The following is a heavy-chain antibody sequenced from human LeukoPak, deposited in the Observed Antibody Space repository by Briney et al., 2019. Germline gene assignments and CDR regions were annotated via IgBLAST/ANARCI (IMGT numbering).Heavy chain of an antibody. D-gene: IGHD6-13*01. CDR3: AKDSRAAAGNPGYFDY. Sequence: GGSLRLSCAASGFTFSSYGMHWVRQAPGKGLEWVAVISYDGSNKYYADSVKGRFTISRDNSKNTLYPQMNSLRAEDTAVYYCAKDSRAAAGNPGYFDYWGQGTLVTVSS. V-gene: IGHV3-30*18. CDR1: GFTFSSYG. CDR2: ISYDGSNK. J-gene: IGHJ4*02.